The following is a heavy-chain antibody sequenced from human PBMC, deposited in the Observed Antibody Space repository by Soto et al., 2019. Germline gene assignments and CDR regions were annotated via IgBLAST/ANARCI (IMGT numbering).Heavy chain of an antibody. J-gene: IGHJ2*01. D-gene: IGHD4-17*01. CDR3: AREVIPLTTDWYFDL. Sequence: SETLSLTCTVSGGSISGGVGGRYYWSWIRQPPGKGLEWIGYIYDSGSTYYNPSLKSRVTISVDTSKNQFSLRLSSVTAADTAVYYCAREVIPLTTDWYFDLWGRGTLVTVSS. CDR2: IYDSGST. CDR1: GGSISGGVGGRYY. V-gene: IGHV4-30-4*01.